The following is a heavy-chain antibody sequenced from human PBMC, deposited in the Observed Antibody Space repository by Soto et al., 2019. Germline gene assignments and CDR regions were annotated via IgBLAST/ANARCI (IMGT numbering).Heavy chain of an antibody. CDR1: GFSMSDYR. CDR2: IQGDTGHT. CDR3: VREEYDRGDH. Sequence: EVQLVESGGGLVKPGESLRLSCVTSGFSMSDYRLNWVRQAPGKGLEWVSLIQGDTGHTFYAESVRGRFIISRDDAKSSVYLQMNARRVEDTAVYYCVREEYDRGDHWGQGTLVTVSS. J-gene: IGHJ5*02. D-gene: IGHD3-16*01. V-gene: IGHV3-21*01.